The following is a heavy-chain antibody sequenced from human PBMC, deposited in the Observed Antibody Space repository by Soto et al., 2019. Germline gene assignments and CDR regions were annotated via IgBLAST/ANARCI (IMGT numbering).Heavy chain of an antibody. CDR1: GYSFVTSG. V-gene: IGHV1-18*01. CDR2: ISVYNGNT. Sequence: QVKLVQSGTEVKKPGASIKVSCQASGYSFVTSGMTWVRQAPGQGLEWMGWISVYNGNTNYVQKLQDRVTMTTDTSTNTAYLEVRNLRSDDTAVYYCARAGQYYDASGYADWGQGTLVTVSS. J-gene: IGHJ4*02. CDR3: ARAGQYYDASGYAD. D-gene: IGHD3-22*01.